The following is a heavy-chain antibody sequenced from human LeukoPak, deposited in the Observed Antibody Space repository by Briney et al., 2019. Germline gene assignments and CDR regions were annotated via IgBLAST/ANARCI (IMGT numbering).Heavy chain of an antibody. V-gene: IGHV3-7*01. CDR1: RFTFSRYW. CDR2: IKQDGSEK. J-gene: IGHJ4*02. CDR3: AMSTVFDY. D-gene: IGHD4-17*01. Sequence: PGGSLRLSCAASRFTFSRYWMSWVSQAPGKGLEWVANIKQDGSEKYYVDSVEGRFTISRDNAENSLYLQMNSLRVEDTALYYCAMSTVFDYWGQGTLFTVSS.